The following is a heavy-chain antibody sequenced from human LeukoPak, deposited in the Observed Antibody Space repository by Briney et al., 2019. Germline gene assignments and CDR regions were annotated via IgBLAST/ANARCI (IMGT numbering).Heavy chain of an antibody. CDR2: INPSGGST. CDR3: ARTIVSSGWPSDFDY. D-gene: IGHD6-19*01. J-gene: IGHJ4*02. CDR1: GYTFTSYY. V-gene: IGHV1-46*01. Sequence: ASVKVSCKASGYTFTSYYTHWVRQAPGQGLEWMGIINPSGGSTSYAQKFQGRVTMTRDMSTSTVYMELSSLRSEDTAVYYCARTIVSSGWPSDFDYWGQGTLVTVSS.